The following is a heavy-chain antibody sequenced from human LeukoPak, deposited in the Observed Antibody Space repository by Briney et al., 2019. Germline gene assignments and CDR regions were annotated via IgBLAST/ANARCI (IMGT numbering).Heavy chain of an antibody. CDR1: GDSISSGSYY. D-gene: IGHD6-6*01. Sequence: SETLSLTCSVSGDSISSGSYYWSWIRQPAGKRMEWIGRIYTSGSTDYNPSLKSRVTISGDTSKNQFSLKLSSVTAADTAVYYCARYISSSQFSFDYWGQGTLVTVSS. CDR2: IYTSGST. J-gene: IGHJ4*02. CDR3: ARYISSSQFSFDY. V-gene: IGHV4-61*02.